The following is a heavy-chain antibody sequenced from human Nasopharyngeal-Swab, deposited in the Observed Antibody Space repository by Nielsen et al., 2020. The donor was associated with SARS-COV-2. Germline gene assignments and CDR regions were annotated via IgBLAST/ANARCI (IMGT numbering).Heavy chain of an antibody. Sequence: GESLKISCAASGFTFSSYAMSWVRQAPGKGLEWVSAISGSGTTYYAASVKGRFTISRDNSKNTLSLQMNSLRAEDTAVYYCAKGDTNGANDAFDIWGQGTMVTVSS. CDR1: GFTFSSYA. CDR3: AKGDTNGANDAFDI. CDR2: ISGSGTT. D-gene: IGHD2-8*01. V-gene: IGHV3-23*01. J-gene: IGHJ3*02.